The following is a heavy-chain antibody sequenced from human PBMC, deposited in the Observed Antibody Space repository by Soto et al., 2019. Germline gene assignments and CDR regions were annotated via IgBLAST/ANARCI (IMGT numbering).Heavy chain of an antibody. D-gene: IGHD3-16*01. V-gene: IGHV3-21*06. CDR3: VTGGEDITSPYGMDV. Sequence: GGSLRLSCAGSGFTFRTHTLVWVRQAPGKGLEWVSSISSGGTYLEYAHSVKGRFAISRDDAKDSVFLQMNSLKTDDTAVYYCVTGGEDITSPYGMDVWGQGTTVTVSS. CDR2: ISSGGTYL. J-gene: IGHJ6*02. CDR1: GFTFRTHT.